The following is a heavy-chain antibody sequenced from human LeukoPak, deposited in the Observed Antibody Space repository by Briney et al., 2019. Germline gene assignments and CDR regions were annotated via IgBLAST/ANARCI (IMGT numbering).Heavy chain of an antibody. J-gene: IGHJ4*02. CDR3: ARGPGSYYYDSSGLTR. CDR1: GFTFSSYS. V-gene: IGHV3-21*01. CDR2: ISSSSSYI. Sequence: GGSLRLSCAASGFTFSSYSMNWVRQAPGKGLEWVSSISSSSSYIYYADSVKGRFTISRDNAKNSLYLQMNSLRAEDTAVYYCARGPGSYYYDSSGLTRRGQRTLVTV. D-gene: IGHD3-22*01.